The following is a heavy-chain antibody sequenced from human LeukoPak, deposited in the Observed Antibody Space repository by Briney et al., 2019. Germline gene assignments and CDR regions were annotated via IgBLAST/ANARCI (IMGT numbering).Heavy chain of an antibody. Sequence: SETLSLTCTVSGGSISSYYWSWIRQPPGKGLEWIGYIYYSGSTNYNPSLKSRVTISVDTSKNQFSLKLSSVTAADTAVYYCARVGYCSSTSCYEDYYYMDVWGKGTTVTVSS. V-gene: IGHV4-59*01. CDR1: GGSISSYY. CDR3: ARVGYCSSTSCYEDYYYMDV. J-gene: IGHJ6*03. D-gene: IGHD2-2*01. CDR2: IYYSGST.